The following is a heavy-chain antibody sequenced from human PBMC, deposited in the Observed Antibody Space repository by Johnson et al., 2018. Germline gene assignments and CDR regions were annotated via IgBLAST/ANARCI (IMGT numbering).Heavy chain of an antibody. CDR3: AKGSGSAHYYMDV. J-gene: IGHJ6*03. CDR2: ISGSGGRT. V-gene: IGHV3-23*04. CDR1: GFTFSSYA. Sequence: EVQLVESGGGLVQPGGSLRVSCAASGFTFSSYAMSWVRQAPGRGLEWVSDISGSGGRTFYADSVKGRFTISRDNSKNTVYVQINSLRAEDTAVYYCAKGSGSAHYYMDVWGKGTTVTVSS.